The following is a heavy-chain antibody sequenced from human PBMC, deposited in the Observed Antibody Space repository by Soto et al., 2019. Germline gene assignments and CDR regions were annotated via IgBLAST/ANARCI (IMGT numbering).Heavy chain of an antibody. V-gene: IGHV3-21*01. CDR3: ARDRPIVVVVAATPAPFDP. CDR2: ISSSSSYI. CDR1: GFTFSSYS. J-gene: IGHJ5*02. D-gene: IGHD2-15*01. Sequence: PGGSLRLSCAASGFTFSSYSMNWVRQAPGKGLEWVSSISSSSSYIYYADSVKGRFTISRDNAKNSLYLQMNSLRAEDTAVYYCARDRPIVVVVAATPAPFDPWGQGTLVTVSS.